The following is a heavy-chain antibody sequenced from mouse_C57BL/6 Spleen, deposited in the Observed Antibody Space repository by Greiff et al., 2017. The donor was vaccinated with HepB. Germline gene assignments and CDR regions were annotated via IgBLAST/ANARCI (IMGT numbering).Heavy chain of an antibody. D-gene: IGHD2-4*01. V-gene: IGHV1-15*01. CDR3: TREHDYDKAWFAY. CDR2: IDPETGGT. CDR1: GYTFTDYE. J-gene: IGHJ3*01. Sequence: VQLQQSGAELVRPGASVTLSCKASGYTFTDYEMHWVKQTPVHGLEWIGAIDPETGGTAYNQKFKGKAILTADKSSSTAYMELRSLTSEDSAVYYCTREHDYDKAWFAYWGQGTLVTVSA.